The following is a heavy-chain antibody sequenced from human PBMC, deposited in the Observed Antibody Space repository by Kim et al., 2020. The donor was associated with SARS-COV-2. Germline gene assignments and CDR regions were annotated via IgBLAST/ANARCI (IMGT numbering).Heavy chain of an antibody. D-gene: IGHD6-19*01. CDR1: GGSISSYY. V-gene: IGHV4-59*01. J-gene: IGHJ4*02. CDR3: ARGGIAVGGKDFDY. Sequence: SETLSLTCTVSGGSISSYYWSWIRQPPGKGLEWIGYIYYSGSTNYNPSLKSRVTISVDTSKNQFSLKLSSVTAADTAVYYCARGGIAVGGKDFDYWGQGTLFTVSS. CDR2: IYYSGST.